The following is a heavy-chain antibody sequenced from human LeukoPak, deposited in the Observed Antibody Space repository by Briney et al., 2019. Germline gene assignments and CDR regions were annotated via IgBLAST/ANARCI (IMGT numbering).Heavy chain of an antibody. CDR3: AKELYGSGSFDY. Sequence: EGSLRLSCAASGFTISSYAMSWVRQAPGKGLEWVSAISGSGGSTYYADSVKGRFTISRDNSKNTLYLQMNSLRAEDTAVYYCAKELYGSGSFDYWGQGTLVTVSS. J-gene: IGHJ4*02. D-gene: IGHD3-10*01. CDR2: ISGSGGST. CDR1: GFTISSYA. V-gene: IGHV3-23*01.